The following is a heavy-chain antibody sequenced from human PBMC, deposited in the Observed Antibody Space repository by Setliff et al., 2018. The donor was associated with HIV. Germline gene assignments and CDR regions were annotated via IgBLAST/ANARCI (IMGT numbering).Heavy chain of an antibody. D-gene: IGHD3-10*01. CDR3: ASRGPSGSYFEETCYYYYMDV. Sequence: SETLSLTCTVSGDSIGSSNYYWDWVRQPPGKGLEWIGSIHYSGTTHYNPSLKSRATISVDTSTNQFSLRLTSVTAADTALYYCASRGPSGSYFEETCYYYYMDVWGRETTVTVSS. V-gene: IGHV4-39*01. CDR2: IHYSGTT. CDR1: GDSIGSSNYY. J-gene: IGHJ6*03.